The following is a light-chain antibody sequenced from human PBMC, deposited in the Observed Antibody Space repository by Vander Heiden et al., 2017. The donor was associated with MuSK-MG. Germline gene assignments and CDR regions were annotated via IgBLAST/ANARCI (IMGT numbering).Light chain of an antibody. CDR2: EVS. Sequence: QSGLTQPASVSGSPEQSITISCTGTSSDVGGSDYVYWNQQHPGKAPKRRIYEVSNRPSGVSNRFSGSKSGNTASLTISGLQAEDEADYYCSAYTSSSTLVFGGGTKVNVL. CDR3: SAYTSSSTLV. V-gene: IGLV2-14*01. CDR1: SSDVGGSDY. J-gene: IGLJ2*01.